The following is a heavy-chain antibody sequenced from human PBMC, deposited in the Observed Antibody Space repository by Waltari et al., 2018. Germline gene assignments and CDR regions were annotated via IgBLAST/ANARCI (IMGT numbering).Heavy chain of an antibody. Sequence: EVQLVESGGGLVQRGGSLRLSCAASGFIFSSYWMAWVRQAPGKGLEWGANIKQDGSATYYIESVEGRFTVSRDNANKSLFLQMNSLRADDTAVYYCARGINVGMDVWGQGTTVTVSS. J-gene: IGHJ6*02. CDR3: ARGINVGMDV. D-gene: IGHD2-21*01. CDR2: IKQDGSAT. V-gene: IGHV3-7*01. CDR1: GFIFSSYW.